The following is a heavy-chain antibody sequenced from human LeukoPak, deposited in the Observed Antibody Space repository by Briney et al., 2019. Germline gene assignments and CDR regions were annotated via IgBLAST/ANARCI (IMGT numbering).Heavy chain of an antibody. V-gene: IGHV3-48*03. CDR2: ISSSGTTM. D-gene: IGHD2-15*01. CDR1: GFTFSSYE. J-gene: IGHJ3*02. CDR3: ARGICSGGGCYSSRLAFDI. Sequence: GGSLRLSCTASGFTFSSYEMNWVRQAPGKGLEWVSYISSSGTTMYYADSVKGRFTISRDNAKNSLHLQMNSLRDEDTAVYYCARGICSGGGCYSSRLAFDIWGQGTVVTVSS.